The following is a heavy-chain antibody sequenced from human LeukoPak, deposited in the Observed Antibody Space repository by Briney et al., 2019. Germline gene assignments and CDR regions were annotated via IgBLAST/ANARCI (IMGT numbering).Heavy chain of an antibody. CDR2: ISGSGGST. CDR3: AKVRSITMIVVVIPHFDY. J-gene: IGHJ4*02. CDR1: GFTLSSYA. D-gene: IGHD3-22*01. Sequence: GGSLRLSCAASGFTLSSYAMSWVRQAPGKGLEWVSAISGSGGSTYYADSVKGRFTISRDNSKNTLYLQMNSLRAEDTAVYYCAKVRSITMIVVVIPHFDYWGQGTLVTVSS. V-gene: IGHV3-23*01.